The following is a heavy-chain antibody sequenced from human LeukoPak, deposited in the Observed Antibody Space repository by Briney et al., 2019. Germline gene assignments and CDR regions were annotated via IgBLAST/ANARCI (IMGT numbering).Heavy chain of an antibody. CDR1: GASINNNF. Sequence: SETLSLTCTVSGASINNNFWTWIRQPPGKGLEWIGYTFSSGSAKYNPSLKSRVTISGDTSKNQISLKLTSVTAADTAVYFCARHRDYYDTWGHGTLVTVSS. CDR3: ARHRDYYDT. CDR2: TFSSGSA. D-gene: IGHD3-22*01. V-gene: IGHV4-59*08. J-gene: IGHJ4*01.